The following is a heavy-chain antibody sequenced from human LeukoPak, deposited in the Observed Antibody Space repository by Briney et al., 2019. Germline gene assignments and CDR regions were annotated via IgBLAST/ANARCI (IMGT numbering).Heavy chain of an antibody. CDR1: GFTFSSYA. CDR2: ISGSGGST. Sequence: GGSLRLSCAASGFTFSSYAMSWVRQAPGKGLEWVSAISGSGGSTYYADSVKGRFTISRDSSKNTLYLQMNSLRAEDTAVYYCAKFREQQLVYYFDYWGQGTLVTVSS. CDR3: AKFREQQLVYYFDY. J-gene: IGHJ4*02. D-gene: IGHD6-13*01. V-gene: IGHV3-23*01.